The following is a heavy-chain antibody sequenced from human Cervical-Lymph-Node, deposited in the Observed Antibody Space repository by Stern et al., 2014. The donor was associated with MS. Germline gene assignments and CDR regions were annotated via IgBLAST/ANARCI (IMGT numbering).Heavy chain of an antibody. Sequence: EVQLVESGGGLVKPGGSLGLSCAASGFTFSSYSMNWVRQAPGKGLAWVSSISSSSSYIYYADSVKGRFTISRDNAKNSLYLQMNSLRAEDTAVYYCARENMVPYFDYWGQGTLVTVSS. J-gene: IGHJ4*02. D-gene: IGHD2-8*01. CDR2: ISSSSSYI. CDR3: ARENMVPYFDY. CDR1: GFTFSSYS. V-gene: IGHV3-21*01.